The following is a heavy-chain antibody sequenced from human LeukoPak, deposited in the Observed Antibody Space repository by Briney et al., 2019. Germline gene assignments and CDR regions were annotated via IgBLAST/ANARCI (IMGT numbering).Heavy chain of an antibody. J-gene: IGHJ4*02. CDR3: ARDRSNYDSSDFDY. V-gene: IGHV1-18*01. CDR1: GYTFTSYG. Sequence: GASVKVSCKASGYTFTSYGISWVRQAPGQGLEWMGWISAYNGNTNYAQKLQGRVTMTTDTSTSTAYMELRSLRSDDTAVYYCARDRSNYDSSDFDYWGQGTLVTVSS. D-gene: IGHD3-22*01. CDR2: ISAYNGNT.